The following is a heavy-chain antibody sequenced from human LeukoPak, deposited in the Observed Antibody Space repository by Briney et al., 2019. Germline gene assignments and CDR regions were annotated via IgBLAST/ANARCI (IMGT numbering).Heavy chain of an antibody. CDR2: ISAYNGNT. D-gene: IGHD6-19*01. J-gene: IGHJ5*02. Sequence: ASVKVSCKASGYTFTSYGISWVRQAPGQGLEWMGWISAYNGNTNYAQKIQGRVTMTTDTSTSTAYMELRSLRSDDTAVYYCARRWLSRGWFDPWGQGTLVTVSS. CDR3: ARRWLSRGWFDP. V-gene: IGHV1-18*01. CDR1: GYTFTSYG.